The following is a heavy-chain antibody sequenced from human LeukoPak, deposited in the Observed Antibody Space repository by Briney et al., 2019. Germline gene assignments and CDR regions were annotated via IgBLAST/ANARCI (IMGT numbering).Heavy chain of an antibody. CDR3: ARDFTNYDYVWGSYRTFDY. CDR1: GGSISSSSYY. J-gene: IGHJ4*02. CDR2: IYYSGST. D-gene: IGHD3-16*02. V-gene: IGHV4-39*07. Sequence: SETLSLTCTVSGGSISSSSYYWGWIRQPPGKGLEWIGSIYYSGSTYYNPSLKSRVTISVDTSKNQFSLKLTSVTAADTAVYYCARDFTNYDYVWGSYRTFDYWGQGTLVTVSS.